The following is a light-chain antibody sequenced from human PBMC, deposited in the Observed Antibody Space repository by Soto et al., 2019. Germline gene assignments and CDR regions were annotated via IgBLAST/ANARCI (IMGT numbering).Light chain of an antibody. CDR2: EVS. V-gene: IGLV2-14*01. Sequence: QSALTQPASVSGSPGQSITISCTGTTSDIGVYNYVSWYQQFPGKAPKLMIYEVSKRPSGISNRFSGSKSGNTASLTISGLQAEDGADYYCASYTRSSTLVVFGGGTKVTVL. CDR1: TSDIGVYNY. CDR3: ASYTRSSTLVV. J-gene: IGLJ2*01.